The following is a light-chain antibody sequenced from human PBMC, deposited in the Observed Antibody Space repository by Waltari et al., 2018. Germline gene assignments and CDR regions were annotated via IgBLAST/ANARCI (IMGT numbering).Light chain of an antibody. J-gene: IGKJ1*01. CDR2: GAS. CDR3: QLFGSSPTWT. Sequence: ETVLTQSPGTLSLSPGERATLSCRASQSVSSTYLAWYQQKPGQAPSLLIYGASTRATGIPDRFTGSGSGTEYTLTISRLEPEDFAVYYCQLFGSSPTWTFGQGTKVEIK. V-gene: IGKV3-20*01. CDR1: QSVSSTY.